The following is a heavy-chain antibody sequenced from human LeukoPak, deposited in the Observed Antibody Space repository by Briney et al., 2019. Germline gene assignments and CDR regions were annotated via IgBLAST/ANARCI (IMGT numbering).Heavy chain of an antibody. CDR2: ISGSGGGT. Sequence: PGGSLRLSCAASGFTVSSNYMSWVRQAPGKGLEWVAGISGSGGGTHYADSVKGRFTISRDNPKNTLHLQMNSLRAEDTAVYFCAKRGVVIRVILVGFHKEAYYFDSWGQGALVIVSS. D-gene: IGHD3-10*01. CDR1: GFTVSSNY. CDR3: AKRGVVIRVILVGFHKEAYYFDS. V-gene: IGHV3-23*01. J-gene: IGHJ4*02.